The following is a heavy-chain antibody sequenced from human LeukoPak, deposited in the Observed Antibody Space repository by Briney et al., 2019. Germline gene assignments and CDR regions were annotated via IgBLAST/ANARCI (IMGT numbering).Heavy chain of an antibody. D-gene: IGHD2-2*01. Sequence: SETLSLTCSVSGGSVSGTNYYWAWIRQPPGKGLEWIGSIYYSGSTYYNPSLKSRVTISVDTSKNQFSLKLSSVTAADTAVYYCAMIVVVPAAIDYWGQGTLVTVSS. J-gene: IGHJ4*02. CDR1: GGSVSGTNYY. V-gene: IGHV4-39*01. CDR2: IYYSGST. CDR3: AMIVVVPAAIDY.